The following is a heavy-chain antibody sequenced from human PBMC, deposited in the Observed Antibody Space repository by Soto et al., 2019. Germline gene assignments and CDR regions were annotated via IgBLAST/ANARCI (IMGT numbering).Heavy chain of an antibody. CDR3: TKVLTAEQFYPSDS. Sequence: VSLRLSCAASGFVFRNYATTWVRQAPGKGLEWVSAITGSGDSTYYADAVKGRFTISRDNSNNTLSLQMSSLRADDTAVYYCTKVLTAEQFYPSDSWGQGTLVTVSS. J-gene: IGHJ4*02. CDR2: ITGSGDST. V-gene: IGHV3-23*01. D-gene: IGHD2-21*02. CDR1: GFVFRNYA.